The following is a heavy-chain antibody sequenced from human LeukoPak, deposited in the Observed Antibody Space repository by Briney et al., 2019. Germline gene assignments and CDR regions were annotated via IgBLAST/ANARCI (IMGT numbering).Heavy chain of an antibody. CDR3: ARVESGYCSSTSCYPAVYYYMDV. CDR2: MNPNSGNT. D-gene: IGHD2-2*01. Sequence: GASVKVSCKASGYTFTSYDINWVRQATGQGLEWMGWMNPNSGNTGYAQKFQGRVTITRNTSISTAYMELSSLRSEDTAVYYCARVESGYCSSTSCYPAVYYYMDVWGKGTTVTVSS. CDR1: GYTFTSYD. J-gene: IGHJ6*03. V-gene: IGHV1-8*03.